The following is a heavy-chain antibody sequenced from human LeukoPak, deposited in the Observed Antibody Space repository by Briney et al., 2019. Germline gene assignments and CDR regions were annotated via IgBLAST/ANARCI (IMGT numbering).Heavy chain of an antibody. CDR2: ISSNGDNT. Sequence: HPGGSLRLSCSASGFPFNTYAIHWVRQAPGKGLEYVAGISSNGDNTDFADSAKGRFTISRDNSKSTLFLQMYSLRAEDTAVYFCTRDSALLGVAFDLWGQGTVVTVSS. CDR1: GFPFNTYA. J-gene: IGHJ3*01. V-gene: IGHV3-64D*06. CDR3: TRDSALLGVAFDL. D-gene: IGHD2-15*01.